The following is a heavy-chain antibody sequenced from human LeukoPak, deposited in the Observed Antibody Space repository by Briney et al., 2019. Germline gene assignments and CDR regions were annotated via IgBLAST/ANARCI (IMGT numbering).Heavy chain of an antibody. V-gene: IGHV1-18*01. J-gene: IGHJ4*02. CDR1: GYTFTSYG. CDR2: ISAYNGNT. D-gene: IGHD6-13*01. Sequence: GASVKVSCKASGYTFTSYGLRWVRQAPGQGLEWMGWISAYNGNTNYAQKLQGRVTMTTDTSTSTAYMELRSLRSDDTAVYYCARGPRIAAAGTLLPGNYWGQGTLVTVSS. CDR3: ARGPRIAAAGTLLPGNY.